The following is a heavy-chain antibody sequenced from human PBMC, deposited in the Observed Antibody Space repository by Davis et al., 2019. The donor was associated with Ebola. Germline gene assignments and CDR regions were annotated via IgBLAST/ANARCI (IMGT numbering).Heavy chain of an antibody. D-gene: IGHD3-10*01. V-gene: IGHV3-7*01. Sequence: GGSLRLSCAASGFTFSSYWMSWVRQAPGKGLEWVANIKQDGSEKYYVDSVKGRFTISRDNAKNSLYLQMNSLRAGDTAVYYCARDYYGPLYYYGMDVWGQGTTVTVSS. J-gene: IGHJ6*01. CDR2: IKQDGSEK. CDR1: GFTFSSYW. CDR3: ARDYYGPLYYYGMDV.